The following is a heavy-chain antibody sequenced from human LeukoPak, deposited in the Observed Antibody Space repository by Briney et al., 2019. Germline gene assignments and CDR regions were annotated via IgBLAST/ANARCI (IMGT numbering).Heavy chain of an antibody. Sequence: PGGSLRLSCATSGFTFSSYWMSWVRQAPGKGLEWVANINQHGNEKYYVDSVKGRFTISRDNAKNSLYLQMNSLRAGDTAVYYCARDARPNYYTSGSGIWGQGTLVTVSP. CDR1: GFTFSSYW. D-gene: IGHD3-10*01. CDR2: INQHGNEK. V-gene: IGHV3-7*01. CDR3: ARDARPNYYTSGSGI. J-gene: IGHJ4*02.